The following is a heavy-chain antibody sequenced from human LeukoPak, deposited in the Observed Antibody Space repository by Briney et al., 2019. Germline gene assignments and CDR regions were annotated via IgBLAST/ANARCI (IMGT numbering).Heavy chain of an antibody. V-gene: IGHV4-38-2*02. D-gene: IGHD6-19*01. CDR1: GYSISSGYY. CDR3: VRVRGIAVAGAGFDY. Sequence: SETLSLTCTVSGYSISSGYYWGWIRQPPGKGLEWIGSIYHSGSTYYNPSLKSRVTISVDTSKNQFSLKLSSVTAADTAVYYCVRVRGIAVAGAGFDYWGQGTLVTVSS. CDR2: IYHSGST. J-gene: IGHJ4*02.